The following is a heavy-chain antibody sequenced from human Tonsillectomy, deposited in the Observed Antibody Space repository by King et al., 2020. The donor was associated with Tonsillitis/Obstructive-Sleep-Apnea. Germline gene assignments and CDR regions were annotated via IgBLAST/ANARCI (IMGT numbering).Heavy chain of an antibody. CDR2: INYSGST. D-gene: IGHD3-3*01. CDR1: GGSFSDYY. V-gene: IGHV4-34*01. J-gene: IGHJ6*03. Sequence: VQLQQWGAGLLKPSETLSLTCAVYGGSFSDYYWSWIRQPPGKGLEWIGEINYSGSTNYNPSLKSRVTISVDTSKNQFSLKLSSVTAADTAVYYCARGTPRGTIFGVAAYYYYMDVWGKGTTVTVSS. CDR3: ARGTPRGTIFGVAAYYYYMDV.